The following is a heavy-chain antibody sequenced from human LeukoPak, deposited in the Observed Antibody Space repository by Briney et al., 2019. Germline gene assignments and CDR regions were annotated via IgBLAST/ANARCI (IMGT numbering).Heavy chain of an antibody. CDR1: GFTFSSYG. CDR3: AKDALSRSMRNWFDP. J-gene: IGHJ5*02. CDR2: IRYDGSNK. V-gene: IGHV3-30*02. D-gene: IGHD6-6*01. Sequence: PGGSLRLSCAASGFTFSSYGMHWVRQAPGKGLEWVAFIRYDGSNKYYADSVKGRFTISRDNSKNTLYLQMNSLRAEDTAVYYCAKDALSRSMRNWFDPWGQGTLVTVSS.